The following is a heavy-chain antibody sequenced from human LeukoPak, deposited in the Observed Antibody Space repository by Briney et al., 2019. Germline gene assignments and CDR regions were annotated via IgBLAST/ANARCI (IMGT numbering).Heavy chain of an antibody. CDR2: ISGSGGST. V-gene: IGHV3-23*01. J-gene: IGHJ4*02. Sequence: PGGSLRLSCAASGFTFSSYAMSWVRQAPGKGLEWVSAISGSGGSTYYADSVKGRFTISRDNSKNTLYLQMNSLRAEDTAVYYCASREEQWLVRSPFDYWGQGTLVTVSS. CDR3: ASREEQWLVRSPFDY. D-gene: IGHD6-19*01. CDR1: GFTFSSYA.